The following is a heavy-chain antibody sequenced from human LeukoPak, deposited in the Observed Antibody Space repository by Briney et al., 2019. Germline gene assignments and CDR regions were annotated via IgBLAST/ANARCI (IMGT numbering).Heavy chain of an antibody. D-gene: IGHD4-17*01. Sequence: GASVKVSCKASGYTFTGYYIHWVRQAPGQGLEWMGWINPNSGDTGYAQNFQGRVTMTRDTSISTAYMDLSSLRSDDTAVYYCARAHLPTVTALFHHWGQGTLVTVSS. V-gene: IGHV1-2*02. CDR3: ARAHLPTVTALFHH. J-gene: IGHJ1*01. CDR1: GYTFTGYY. CDR2: INPNSGDT.